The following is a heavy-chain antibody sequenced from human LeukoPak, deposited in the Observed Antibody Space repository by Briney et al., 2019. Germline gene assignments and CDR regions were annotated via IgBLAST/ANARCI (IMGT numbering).Heavy chain of an antibody. CDR1: GGSVRSNC. CDR3: ARDQGEYYGSGSYYTWFDP. D-gene: IGHD3-10*01. V-gene: IGHV4-59*02. J-gene: IGHJ5*02. CDR2: IYYSGFT. Sequence: KSSETLSLTCTVSGGSVRSNCWTWIRQPPGKGLEWIGSIYYSGFTNYNSSLKSRVTISLDTSKNQFSLRLSSVTAADTAVYYCARDQGEYYGSGSYYTWFDPWGQGTLVTVSS.